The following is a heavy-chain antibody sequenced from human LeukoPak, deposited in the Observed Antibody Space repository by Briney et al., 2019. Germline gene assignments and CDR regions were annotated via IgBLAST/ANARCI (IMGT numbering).Heavy chain of an antibody. J-gene: IGHJ4*02. CDR3: AKGDSVVPAATSDY. D-gene: IGHD2-2*01. Sequence: GGSLRLSCAASGFTFSSYAMSWVRQAPGKGLEWVSTISGSGSSTYYADSVKGRFTISRDNSKNTLYLQMNSLRAEDTAVYDCAKGDSVVPAATSDYWGQGILVTVSS. CDR1: GFTFSSYA. V-gene: IGHV3-23*01. CDR2: ISGSGSST.